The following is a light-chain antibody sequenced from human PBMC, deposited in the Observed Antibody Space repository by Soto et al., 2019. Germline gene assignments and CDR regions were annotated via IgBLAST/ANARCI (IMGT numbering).Light chain of an antibody. CDR2: DAS. V-gene: IGKV3-20*01. J-gene: IGKJ4*01. Sequence: EFVLTHSPSTLSLSPGERSTLSCRASQTVRKNYLDWYQQRPGQAPRLLIYDASSRATGIPERLSGGGYGTDFTLTISRLQTEDFEVYYCQQFSSYTLTFGGGTKVDIK. CDR3: QQFSSYTLT. CDR1: QTVRKNY.